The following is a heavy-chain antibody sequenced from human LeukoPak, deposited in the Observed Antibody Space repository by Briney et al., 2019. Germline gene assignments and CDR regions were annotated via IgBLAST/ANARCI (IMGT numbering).Heavy chain of an antibody. D-gene: IGHD4-23*01. CDR2: ISWNSGSI. V-gene: IGHV3-9*01. Sequence: GRSLRVSCAASGFTFDDYAVHWVGQVAGKGLEGVSGISWNSGSIGYADSVKGRCTISRDNAKNSLYLQTNRLRVEDTALYYCAQEVGTFDYSGQGTLLTVSS. CDR3: AQEVGTFDY. J-gene: IGHJ4*02. CDR1: GFTFDDYA.